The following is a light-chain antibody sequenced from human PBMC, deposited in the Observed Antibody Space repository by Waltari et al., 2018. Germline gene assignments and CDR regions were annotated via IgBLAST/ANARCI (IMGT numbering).Light chain of an antibody. Sequence: DIQLTQSPSFLSASVGDRVTITCRASQVISSHLAWYQQEPGKATKLLIYAASTLQIGVPSRFSGSGSGTEFTLRISSLQPEDFGSYYCQQLHAYPLSFGGGTKVEIK. J-gene: IGKJ4*01. CDR2: AAS. CDR3: QQLHAYPLS. V-gene: IGKV1-9*01. CDR1: QVISSH.